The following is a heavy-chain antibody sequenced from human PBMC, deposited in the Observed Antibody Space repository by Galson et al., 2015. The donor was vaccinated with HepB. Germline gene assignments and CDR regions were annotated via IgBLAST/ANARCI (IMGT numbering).Heavy chain of an antibody. CDR1: GFTFSSYD. D-gene: IGHD3-10*01. Sequence: SLRLSCAASGFTFSSYDMNWVRQAPGKGLEWVSYISRSGSTIYYADSVKGRFTISRDNAKNSLYLQMNSLRAEDTAVYYCARFSAAGSFYYYGMDVWGHGTPVTVSS. J-gene: IGHJ6*02. CDR3: ARFSAAGSFYYYGMDV. V-gene: IGHV3-48*03. CDR2: ISRSGSTI.